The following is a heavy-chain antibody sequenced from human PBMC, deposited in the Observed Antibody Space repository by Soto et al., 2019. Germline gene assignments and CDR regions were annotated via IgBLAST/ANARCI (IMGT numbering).Heavy chain of an antibody. CDR3: AKDTYYHDSSGYYVFDY. CDR2: IIPIFGTA. D-gene: IGHD3-22*01. V-gene: IGHV1-69*13. Sequence: SVKVSCKASGGTFSSYAISWVRQAPGQGLEWMGGIIPIFGTANYAQKFQGRVAITADESTSTAYMELSSLRSEDTAVYYCAKDTYYHDSSGYYVFDYWGQGTLVTVSS. J-gene: IGHJ4*02. CDR1: GGTFSSYA.